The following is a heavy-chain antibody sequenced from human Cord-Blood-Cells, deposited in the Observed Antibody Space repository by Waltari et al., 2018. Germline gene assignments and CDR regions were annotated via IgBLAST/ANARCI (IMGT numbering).Heavy chain of an antibody. CDR1: GFTFDDYA. CDR2: IVWNGGSI. Sequence: EVQLVESGGGLVQPGRSLRLSCAASGFTFDDYAMHWVRQAPGRGLRWVSGIVWNGGSIGYADSGKGRFTISRDNAKNSLNLKMTSLRAEDTALYYCAKEMGLRYASGGYAFNTGGKGTMSPSLQ. J-gene: IGHJ3*02. CDR3: AKEMGLRYASGGYAFNT. V-gene: IGHV3-9*01. D-gene: IGHD6-19*01.